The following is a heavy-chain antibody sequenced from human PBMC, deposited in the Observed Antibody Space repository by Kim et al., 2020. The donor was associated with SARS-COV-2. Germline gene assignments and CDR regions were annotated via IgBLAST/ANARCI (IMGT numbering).Heavy chain of an antibody. D-gene: IGHD5-18*01. V-gene: IGHV4-39*01. J-gene: IGHJ2*01. CDR3: ANSVRDYSYGWYFDL. Sequence: PSLKSRVTISVDTSKNQFSLKLSSVTAADTAVYYCANSVRDYSYGWYFDLWGRGTLVTVSS.